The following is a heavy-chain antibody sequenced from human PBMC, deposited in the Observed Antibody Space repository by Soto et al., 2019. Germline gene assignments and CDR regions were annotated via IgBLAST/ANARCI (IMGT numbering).Heavy chain of an antibody. CDR3: AREGWELPFDY. D-gene: IGHD1-26*01. J-gene: IGHJ4*02. V-gene: IGHV4-34*01. Sequence: QVQLQQWGAGLVKPSETLSLTCAVYGGSFSGHYWTWIRQPPGKGLEWIGEINHSGNANYNPSLKSRLTISVDTSKNQFSLKLSSVTAADTAVYYCAREGWELPFDYWGQGTLVTVSS. CDR1: GGSFSGHY. CDR2: INHSGNA.